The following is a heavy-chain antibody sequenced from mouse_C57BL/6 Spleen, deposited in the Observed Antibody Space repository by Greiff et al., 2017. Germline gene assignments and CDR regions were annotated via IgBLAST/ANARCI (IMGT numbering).Heavy chain of an antibody. V-gene: IGHV1-7*01. CDR3: ARRLFDY. Sequence: VKLQESGAELAKPGASVKLSCKASGYTFTSYWMHWVQQRPGQGLEWIGYINPSSGYTKYTQKFKDKATLTADNSSITAYMQLSSLTYEYSAVYYCARRLFDYWGQGTTLTVSS. J-gene: IGHJ2*01. CDR1: GYTFTSYW. CDR2: INPSSGYT. D-gene: IGHD1-2*01.